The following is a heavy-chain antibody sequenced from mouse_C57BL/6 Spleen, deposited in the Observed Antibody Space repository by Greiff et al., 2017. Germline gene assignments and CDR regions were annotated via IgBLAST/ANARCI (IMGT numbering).Heavy chain of an antibody. CDR3: ARSHYGSFAY. Sequence: QVQLQQSGAELVKPGASVKISCKASGYTFTDYYINWVKQRPGQGLEWIGKIGPGGGSTYYKEKFKGRATLPADKSYSTHFMLIRRLTSEKSAVYCGARSHYGSFAYWGQGTLVTVSA. J-gene: IGHJ3*01. CDR1: GYTFTDYY. V-gene: IGHV1-77*01. D-gene: IGHD1-1*01. CDR2: IGPGGGST.